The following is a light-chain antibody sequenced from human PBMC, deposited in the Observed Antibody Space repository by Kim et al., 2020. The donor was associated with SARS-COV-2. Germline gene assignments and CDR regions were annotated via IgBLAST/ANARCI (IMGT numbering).Light chain of an antibody. Sequence: SASVRDRVTITGRASQSISSWLGWYQQKPGNAPKLLIYKASSLESGVPSRVSGSGSGTEFTLTISSMQPDELATYYCQQYNTYSTFGQGTKMDIK. CDR1: QSISSW. CDR2: KAS. CDR3: QQYNTYST. V-gene: IGKV1-5*03. J-gene: IGKJ1*01.